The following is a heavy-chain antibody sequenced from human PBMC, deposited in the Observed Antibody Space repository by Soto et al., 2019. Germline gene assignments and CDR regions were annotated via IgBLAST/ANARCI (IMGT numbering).Heavy chain of an antibody. CDR2: IIPIFGTA. Sequence: SVKVFCKASGGNISSYAISWVRQDTGQGLEWMGGIIPIFGTANYAQKFQGRVTIIADESTSTAYMELSRLRSEDTAVYYCARDQRSRWLQTHYFDYWGQGTRVTVSS. D-gene: IGHD5-12*01. J-gene: IGHJ4*02. V-gene: IGHV1-69*13. CDR1: GGNISSYA. CDR3: ARDQRSRWLQTHYFDY.